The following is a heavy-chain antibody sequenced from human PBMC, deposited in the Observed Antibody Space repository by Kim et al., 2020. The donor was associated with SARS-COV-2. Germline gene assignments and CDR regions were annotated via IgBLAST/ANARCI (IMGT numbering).Heavy chain of an antibody. CDR3: AKESTQNFFDY. CDR1: GFTFSSYA. Sequence: GGSLRLSCAASGFTFSSYAMSWVRQAPGKGLEWVSAIIGSGVRTYYADSVKGRFTISRDNSKNTLYLQMNRQRAEDTAVYYCAKESTQNFFDYWGQGTLVTVSS. CDR2: IIGSGVRT. V-gene: IGHV3-23*01. J-gene: IGHJ4*02.